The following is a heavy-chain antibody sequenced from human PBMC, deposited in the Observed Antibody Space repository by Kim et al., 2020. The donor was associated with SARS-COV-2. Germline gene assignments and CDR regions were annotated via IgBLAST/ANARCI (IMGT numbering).Heavy chain of an antibody. CDR2: ISWNSGSI. CDR3: AKDMSVITTGRAFDI. V-gene: IGHV3-9*01. J-gene: IGHJ3*02. Sequence: GGSLRLSCAASGFTFGDYAMHWVRQAPGKGLEWVSGISWNSGSIGYADSVKGRFTISRDNAKNSLYLQMNSLRAEDTALYYCAKDMSVITTGRAFDIWGQGTMVTVSS. D-gene: IGHD3-22*01. CDR1: GFTFGDYA.